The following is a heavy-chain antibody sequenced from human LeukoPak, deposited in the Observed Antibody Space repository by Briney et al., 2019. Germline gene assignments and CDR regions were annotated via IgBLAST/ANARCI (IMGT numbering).Heavy chain of an antibody. J-gene: IGHJ3*01. CDR2: ISSNGGST. Sequence: GGSLRLSCAGSGFTFSSYAMHWVRHAPGKGLEYVSAISSNGGSTYYANSVKGRFTISRDNSKNTLYLQMGSLRAEDMAVYYCARGGFSRWELPHWGQGTMVTVSS. V-gene: IGHV3-64*01. CDR3: ARGGFSRWELPH. D-gene: IGHD1-26*01. CDR1: GFTFSSYA.